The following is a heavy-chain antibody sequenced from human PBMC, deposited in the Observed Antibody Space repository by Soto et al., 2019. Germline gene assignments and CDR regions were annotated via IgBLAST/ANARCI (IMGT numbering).Heavy chain of an antibody. CDR2: INHSGST. D-gene: IGHD3-10*01. CDR1: GGSFSGYY. CDR3: ARGGTYYYGSGSYGGSYYGMDV. Sequence: SETLSLTCAVYGGSFSGYYWSWIRQPPGKGLEWIGEINHSGSTNYNPSLKSRVTIPVDTSKNQFSLKLSSVTAADTAVYYCARGGTYYYGSGSYGGSYYGMDVWGQGTTVTVSS. J-gene: IGHJ6*02. V-gene: IGHV4-34*01.